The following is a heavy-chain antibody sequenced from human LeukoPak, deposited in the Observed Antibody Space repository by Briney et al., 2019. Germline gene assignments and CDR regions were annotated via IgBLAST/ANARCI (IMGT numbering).Heavy chain of an antibody. CDR3: ARDGPWYSSAVFDI. Sequence: GRSLRLSCAASGFPFSAYAMHWVRQAPGKGLEWVAVLLDERRNNYANSVKGRFTISRDISKDTLYLQMDSLRAEDTAVYYCARDGPWYSSAVFDIWGQGTMVTVSS. J-gene: IGHJ3*02. CDR2: LLDERRN. CDR1: GFPFSAYA. V-gene: IGHV3-33*01. D-gene: IGHD6-19*01.